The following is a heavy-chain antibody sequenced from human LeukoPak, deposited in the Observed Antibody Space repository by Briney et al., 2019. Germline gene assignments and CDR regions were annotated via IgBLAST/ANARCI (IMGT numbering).Heavy chain of an antibody. CDR1: GFTFSRYG. V-gene: IGHV3-30*18. J-gene: IGHJ4*02. D-gene: IGHD2-2*02. CDR3: AKALYATEAIDY. Sequence: PGRSLRLSCAASGFTFSRYGMHWVRQAPGKGLEWVAVISYDGSNKYSGDSVKGRFTISRDNSKNTLYLQMTSLRAEDTAVYYCAKALYATEAIDYWGQGTLVTVSS. CDR2: ISYDGSNK.